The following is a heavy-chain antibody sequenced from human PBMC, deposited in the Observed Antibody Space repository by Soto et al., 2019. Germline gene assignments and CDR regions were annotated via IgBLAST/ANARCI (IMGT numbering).Heavy chain of an antibody. J-gene: IGHJ6*02. D-gene: IGHD3-9*01. V-gene: IGHV4-34*01. CDR1: GGSFIGYY. Sequence: SETLSLTCAVYGGSFIGYYWSWIRQPPGKGLEWIGEINHSGSTNYNPSLKSRVTISVDTSKNQFSLKLSSVTAADTAVYYCARPIRYYDILTGYYYYGMDVWGQGTTVT. CDR2: INHSGST. CDR3: ARPIRYYDILTGYYYYGMDV.